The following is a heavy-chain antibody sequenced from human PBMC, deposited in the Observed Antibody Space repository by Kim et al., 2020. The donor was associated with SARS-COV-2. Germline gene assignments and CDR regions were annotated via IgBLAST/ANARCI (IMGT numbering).Heavy chain of an antibody. V-gene: IGHV4-39*01. D-gene: IGHD4-17*01. CDR3: ASPSRDYGDYDAPGY. Sequence: PSLKSRVTISVDTSKNQFSLKLSSVTTADTAVYYCASPSRDYGDYDAPGYWGQGTLVTVSS. J-gene: IGHJ4*02.